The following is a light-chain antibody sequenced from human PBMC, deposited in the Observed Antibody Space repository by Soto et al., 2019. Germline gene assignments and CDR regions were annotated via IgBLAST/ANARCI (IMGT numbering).Light chain of an antibody. J-gene: IGLJ1*01. CDR1: ISDVGTYNY. CDR2: EVS. Sequence: QSLMTQTSSVTGSPGQSITISCTGTISDVGTYNYVSWYQHHPGKAPKLIIYEVSNRPSGVSNRFSGSKSGSTASLTISGLQAEDEADYRCTSYTRDTALVFGTGTKVTV. CDR3: TSYTRDTALV. V-gene: IGLV2-14*01.